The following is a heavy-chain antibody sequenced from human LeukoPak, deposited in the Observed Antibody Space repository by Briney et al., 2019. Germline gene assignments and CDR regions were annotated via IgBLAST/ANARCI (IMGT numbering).Heavy chain of an antibody. D-gene: IGHD1-26*01. J-gene: IGHJ6*03. V-gene: IGHV3-23*01. CDR2: ISGSGDST. CDR1: GFTFSSYS. CDR3: AKPFIVGATGYYYYYMDV. Sequence: GGSLRLSCATSGFTFSSYSMNWVRQAPGKGLEWVSAISGSGDSTHYADSVKGRFTISRDNSKNTLYLQMNSLRAEDTAVYYCAKPFIVGATGYYYYYMDVWGKGTTVTVSS.